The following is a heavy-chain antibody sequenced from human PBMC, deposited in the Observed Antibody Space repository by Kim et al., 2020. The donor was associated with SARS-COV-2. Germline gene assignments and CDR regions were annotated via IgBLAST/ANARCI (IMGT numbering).Heavy chain of an antibody. Sequence: GGSLRLSCAASGFTFSSYAMSWVRQAPGKGLEWVSAISGSGGSTYYADSVKGRFTISRDNSKNTLYLQMNSLRAEDTAVYYCAKASAGNYYDSSGYSLYAVDYWGQGTLVTVSS. D-gene: IGHD3-22*01. J-gene: IGHJ4*02. CDR3: AKASAGNYYDSSGYSLYAVDY. CDR2: ISGSGGST. V-gene: IGHV3-23*01. CDR1: GFTFSSYA.